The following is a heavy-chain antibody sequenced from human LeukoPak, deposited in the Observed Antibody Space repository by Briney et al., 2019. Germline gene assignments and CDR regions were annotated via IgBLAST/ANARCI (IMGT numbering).Heavy chain of an antibody. CDR1: GFTFSSYA. V-gene: IGHV3-30-3*01. Sequence: GGSLRLSCAASGFTFSSYAMHWVRQAPGKGLEWVAVISYDGSNKYYADSVKGRFTISRDNSKNTLYLQMNSLKAEDTAVYYCARTPAGNSFDYWGQGTLVTVSS. CDR3: ARTPAGNSFDY. CDR2: ISYDGSNK. J-gene: IGHJ4*02. D-gene: IGHD6-13*01.